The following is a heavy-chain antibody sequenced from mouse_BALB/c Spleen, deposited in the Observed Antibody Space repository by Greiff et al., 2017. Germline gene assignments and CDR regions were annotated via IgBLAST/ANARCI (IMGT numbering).Heavy chain of an antibody. CDR3: TRVLTGTSDYFDY. V-gene: IGHV5-6-4*01. J-gene: IGHJ2*01. CDR1: GFTFSSYT. CDR2: ISSGGSYT. D-gene: IGHD4-1*01. Sequence: EVPRVESGGGLVKPGGSLKLSCAASGFTFSSYTMSWVRQTPEKRLEWVATISSGGSYTYYPDSVKGRFTISRDNAKNTLYLQMSSLKSEDTAMYYCTRVLTGTSDYFDYWGQGTTLTVSS.